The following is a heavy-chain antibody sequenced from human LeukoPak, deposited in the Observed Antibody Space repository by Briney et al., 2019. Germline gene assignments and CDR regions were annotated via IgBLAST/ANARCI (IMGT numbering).Heavy chain of an antibody. J-gene: IGHJ6*02. CDR2: IYYSGST. D-gene: IGHD6-13*01. CDR1: GGSISSSSYY. V-gene: IGHV4-39*07. CDR3: ARPPSYSSTYYGMDV. Sequence: SETLSLTCTVSGGSISSSSYYWGWIRQPPGKGLEWIGSIYYSGSTYYNPSLKSRVTISVDTSKNQFSLKLSSVTAADTAVYYCARPPSYSSTYYGMDVWGQGTTVTVSS.